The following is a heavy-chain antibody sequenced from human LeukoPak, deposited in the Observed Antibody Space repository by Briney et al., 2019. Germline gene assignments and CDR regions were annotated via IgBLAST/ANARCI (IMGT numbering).Heavy chain of an antibody. V-gene: IGHV1-8*03. CDR2: MNPNSGNT. CDR3: ARVVGWHGEYYCDY. CDR1: GYTFTSYD. Sequence: ASVKVSCKASGYTFTSYDINWVRQATRKGLEWMGWMNPNSGNTGYAQKFQGRVTITRNTSKSTAYMELSSLRSEDTAVYYCARVVGWHGEYYCDYWGQGTLVTVSS. J-gene: IGHJ4*02. D-gene: IGHD3-10*01.